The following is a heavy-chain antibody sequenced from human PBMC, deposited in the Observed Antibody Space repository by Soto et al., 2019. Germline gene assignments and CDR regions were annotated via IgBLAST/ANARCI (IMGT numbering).Heavy chain of an antibody. D-gene: IGHD4-17*01. Sequence: PGGSLRLSCAASGFTFSSYGMHWVRQAPGKGLEWVAVISYDGSNKYYADSVKGRFTISRDNSKNTLYLQMNSLRAEDTAVYYCAKVIKGDYLGGYFDYWGQGSLVTVSS. CDR2: ISYDGSNK. J-gene: IGHJ4*02. V-gene: IGHV3-30*18. CDR1: GFTFSSYG. CDR3: AKVIKGDYLGGYFDY.